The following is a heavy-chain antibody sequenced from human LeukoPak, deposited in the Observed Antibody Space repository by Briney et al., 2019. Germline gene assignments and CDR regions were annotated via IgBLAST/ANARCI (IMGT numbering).Heavy chain of an antibody. CDR3: ARADGAYFPYYFDY. J-gene: IGHJ4*02. CDR1: GGSIRSNY. CDR2: VYHTGST. D-gene: IGHD2/OR15-2a*01. V-gene: IGHV4-59*01. Sequence: SSETLSLTCTVSGGSIRSNYWSWIRQPPGKGPEWIGYVYHTGSTNYNPSLKTRATISIDTSKNQFSLNLTSVSAADSAVYYCARADGAYFPYYFDYWGQGALVTVSS.